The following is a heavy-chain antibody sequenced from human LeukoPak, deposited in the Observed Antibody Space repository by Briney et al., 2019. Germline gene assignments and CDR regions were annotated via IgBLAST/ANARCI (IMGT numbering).Heavy chain of an antibody. D-gene: IGHD4-11*01. V-gene: IGHV1-46*01. CDR3: ARATVTNVWYYGMDV. J-gene: IGHJ6*02. CDR2: INPSGGST. CDR1: GYTFTSYY. Sequence: ASVKVSCKASGYTFTSYYMHWVRQAPGQGLEWMGIINPSGGSTSYAQKFQGRVTMTRDTSTSTVYMELSSLRSEDTAVYYCARATVTNVWYYGMDVWGQGTTVTVSS.